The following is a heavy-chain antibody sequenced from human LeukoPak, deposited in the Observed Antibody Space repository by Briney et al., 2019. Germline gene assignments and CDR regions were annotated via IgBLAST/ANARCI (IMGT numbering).Heavy chain of an antibody. V-gene: IGHV1-46*01. CDR1: GYTFTSYY. CDR3: ARVRRDAYTIVVDSALDAFDI. CDR2: INPSGGST. Sequence: ASVKVSCTASGYTFTSYYMHWVRQAPGQGLEWMGIINPSGGSTSYAQKFQGRVTMTRDTSTSTVYMELSSLRSEDTAVYYCARVRRDAYTIVVDSALDAFDIWGQGTMVTVSS. D-gene: IGHD3-22*01. J-gene: IGHJ3*02.